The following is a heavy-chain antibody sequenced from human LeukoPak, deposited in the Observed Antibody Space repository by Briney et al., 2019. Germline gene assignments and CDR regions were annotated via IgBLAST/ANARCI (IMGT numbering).Heavy chain of an antibody. J-gene: IGHJ4*02. Sequence: GGSLRLSCAASGFTFSRYWMPWVRQAPGKGLVWVSRVHSDGSSTYYADSVKGRFTISRDNAKNTLYLQMNSLGAEDTAVYYCAREGLGYSYGYWGQGTLVTVSS. CDR3: AREGLGYSYGY. V-gene: IGHV3-74*01. CDR2: VHSDGSST. D-gene: IGHD5-18*01. CDR1: GFTFSRYW.